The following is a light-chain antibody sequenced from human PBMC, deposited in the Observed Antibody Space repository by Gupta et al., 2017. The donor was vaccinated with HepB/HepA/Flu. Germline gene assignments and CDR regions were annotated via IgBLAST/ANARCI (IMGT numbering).Light chain of an antibody. CDR3: QQRSNWPST. CDR2: DAS. Sequence: EIVLTQSPATLSLSPGERATLSCRASQSLSSYLAWYQQKPGQAPRLLIYDASNRATGIPARFSGSGSGTDFTLTISSLEPEDFAVYYCQQRSNWPSTFGQGPRLEIK. CDR1: QSLSSY. J-gene: IGKJ5*01. V-gene: IGKV3-11*01.